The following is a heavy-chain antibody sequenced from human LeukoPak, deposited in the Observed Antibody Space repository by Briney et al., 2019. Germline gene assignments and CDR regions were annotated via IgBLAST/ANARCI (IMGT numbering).Heavy chain of an antibody. J-gene: IGHJ4*02. CDR2: ISSSSTI. D-gene: IGHD3-22*01. Sequence: GGSLRLSCAASGFTFSSYSMNWVRQAPGKGLEWVSYISSSSTIYYADSVKGRFTISRDNAKNSLYLQMNSLRDEDTAVYYCARISTPYHDSFFDYWGQGTLVTVSS. V-gene: IGHV3-48*02. CDR1: GFTFSSYS. CDR3: ARISTPYHDSFFDY.